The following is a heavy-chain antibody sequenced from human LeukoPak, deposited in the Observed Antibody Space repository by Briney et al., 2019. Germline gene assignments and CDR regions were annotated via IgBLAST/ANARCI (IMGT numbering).Heavy chain of an antibody. J-gene: IGHJ4*02. Sequence: SETLSLTCTVSGGSISTYYWSWIRQPPGKGLEWIGYIDYSGSTNYNPSLKSRVTISVDTSKTQFSLRLSSVTAADTAVYYCARIVGATIFVFDYWGQGTLVTVSS. V-gene: IGHV4-59*01. CDR3: ARIVGATIFVFDY. CDR2: IDYSGST. CDR1: GGSISTYY. D-gene: IGHD1-26*01.